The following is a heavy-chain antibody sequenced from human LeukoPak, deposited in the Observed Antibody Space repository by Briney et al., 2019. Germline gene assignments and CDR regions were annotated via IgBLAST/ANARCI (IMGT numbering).Heavy chain of an antibody. V-gene: IGHV3-13*01. CDR2: IGTAGHT. CDR3: ARGGPGYYLDY. J-gene: IGHJ4*02. CDR1: GFTFSSHD. Sequence: GGSLRLSCAASGFTFSSHDMHWVRQATGKGLEWVSTIGTAGHTYYPGSVKGRFTISRENAKNSLYLQMNILKAGDTAVYYCARGGPGYYLDYWGQGTLVTVSP.